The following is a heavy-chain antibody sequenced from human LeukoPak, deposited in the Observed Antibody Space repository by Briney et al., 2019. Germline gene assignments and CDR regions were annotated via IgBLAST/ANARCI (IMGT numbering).Heavy chain of an antibody. CDR2: IYTGGST. J-gene: IGHJ4*02. CDR3: ARESGIAAAGSIGY. CDR1: GGSISSYY. Sequence: SETLSLTCTVSGGSISSYYWSWIRQPAGKGLEWIGRIYTGGSTNYNPSLKSRVTMSVDTSKNQFSLKLSSVTAADTAVYYCARESGIAAAGSIGYWGQGTLVTVSS. D-gene: IGHD6-13*01. V-gene: IGHV4-4*07.